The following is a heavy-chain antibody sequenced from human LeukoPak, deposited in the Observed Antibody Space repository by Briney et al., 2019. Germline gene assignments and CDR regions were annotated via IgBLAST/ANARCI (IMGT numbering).Heavy chain of an antibody. J-gene: IGHJ5*02. D-gene: IGHD3-22*01. CDR2: IYYIGST. CDR3: ARGYYDLNP. V-gene: IGHV4-30-4*01. CDR1: GGSISSGDYY. Sequence: SQTLSLTCSVSGGSISSGDYYWGWIRQPPGKGLEWIGYIYYIGSTYYSPSLKSRVTISVDTSKNQFSLNLSSVTAADTAVYYCARGYYDLNPWGQGTLVTVSS.